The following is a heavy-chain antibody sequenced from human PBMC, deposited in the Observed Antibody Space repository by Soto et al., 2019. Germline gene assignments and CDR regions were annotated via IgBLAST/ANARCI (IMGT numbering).Heavy chain of an antibody. J-gene: IGHJ4*02. Sequence: SCKASGYTFTSYYMHWVRQAPGQGLEWIGRIYTSGSTNYNPSLKSRVTMSVDTSKNQFSLKLSSVTAADTAVYYCARDLDYFDYWGQGTLVTVSS. CDR3: ARDLDYFDY. CDR1: GYTFTSYY. V-gene: IGHV4-4*07. CDR2: IYTSGST.